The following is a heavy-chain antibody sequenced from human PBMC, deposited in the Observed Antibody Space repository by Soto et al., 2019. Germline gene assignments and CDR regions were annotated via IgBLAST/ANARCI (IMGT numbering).Heavy chain of an antibody. CDR2: IVNDGSDR. Sequence: GGSLRLTCVGSGFTFSRYGMHWLRQAPGEGLEWMAVIVNDGSDRDYAASVAGRFTISRDNSKNTLYLQMDNLGVDDTAMYYCARDDDYEANGLDYWGQGTLVTVSS. V-gene: IGHV3-33*01. J-gene: IGHJ4*02. CDR1: GFTFSRYG. CDR3: ARDDDYEANGLDY. D-gene: IGHD4-17*01.